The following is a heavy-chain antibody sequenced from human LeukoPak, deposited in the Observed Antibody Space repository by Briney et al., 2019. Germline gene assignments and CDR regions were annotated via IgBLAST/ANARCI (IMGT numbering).Heavy chain of an antibody. J-gene: IGHJ5*01. CDR2: INHSGST. D-gene: IGHD1-26*01. CDR3: ARGPGELPPSENRVDP. CDR1: GGSFSGYY. V-gene: IGHV4-34*01. Sequence: PSETLSLTCAVYGGSFSGYYWSWIRQPPGKGLEWIGEINHSGSTNYNPSLKSRVTISVDTSKNQFSLKLSSVTAADTAVCYCARGPGELPPSENRVDPWGQGTLVNVSS.